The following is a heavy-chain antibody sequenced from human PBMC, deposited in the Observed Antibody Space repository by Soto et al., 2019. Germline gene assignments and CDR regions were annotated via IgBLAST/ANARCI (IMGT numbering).Heavy chain of an antibody. CDR1: GGSISSSSYY. V-gene: IGHV4-39*01. CDR2: IYYSGST. Sequence: PSETLSLTCTVSGGSISSSSYYWGWIRQPPGKGLEWIGSIYYSGSTYYNPSLKSRVTISVDTSKNQFSLKLSSVTAADTAVYYCARRWGDAFDFWGQGTMVTVSS. J-gene: IGHJ3*01. D-gene: IGHD3-16*01. CDR3: ARRWGDAFDF.